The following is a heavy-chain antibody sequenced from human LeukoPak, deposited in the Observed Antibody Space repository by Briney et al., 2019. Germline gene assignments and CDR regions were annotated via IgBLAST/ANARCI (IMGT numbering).Heavy chain of an antibody. V-gene: IGHV5-51*01. CDR3: ARRSGTYFGTTGYLYFFDY. D-gene: IGHD3-22*01. J-gene: IGHJ4*02. CDR2: IYPGDSDP. CDR1: GSTFTNYW. Sequence: GASLQISCKGSGSTFTNYWIGWVRQMPGRGLEWMGIIYPGDSDPRYSPSFQGQVTIAADKSMSTAYLQWSSLKASDTAMYYCARRSGTYFGTTGYLYFFDYWGQGTLVTVSS.